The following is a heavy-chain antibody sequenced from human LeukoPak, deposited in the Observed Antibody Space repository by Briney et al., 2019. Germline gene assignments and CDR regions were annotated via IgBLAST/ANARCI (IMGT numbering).Heavy chain of an antibody. J-gene: IGHJ4*02. V-gene: IGHV4-39*02. CDR1: GGSINTNTY. Sequence: SETLSLTCTVSGGSINTNTYWAWSRQPPGKGLEYLGNIHYSGSRNYNLSLRSRVTISVDTSKNLFSLNLTSVTAADTAVYYCASHIVTTTAVDYWGQGTLVTVSS. D-gene: IGHD5-12*01. CDR3: ASHIVTTTAVDY. CDR2: IHYSGSR.